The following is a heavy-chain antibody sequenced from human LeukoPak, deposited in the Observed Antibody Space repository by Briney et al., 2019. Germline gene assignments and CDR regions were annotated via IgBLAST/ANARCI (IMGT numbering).Heavy chain of an antibody. CDR1: GFTFSSYS. D-gene: IGHD6-19*01. Sequence: GGSLRLSCAASGFTFSSYSMNWVRQAPGKGLEWVSYISSSSSTIYYADSVKGRFTISRDNSRNTLYLQMNSLRAEDTAVYYCAKGEAVAGYWGQGTLVTVSS. CDR2: ISSSSSTI. J-gene: IGHJ4*02. CDR3: AKGEAVAGY. V-gene: IGHV3-48*01.